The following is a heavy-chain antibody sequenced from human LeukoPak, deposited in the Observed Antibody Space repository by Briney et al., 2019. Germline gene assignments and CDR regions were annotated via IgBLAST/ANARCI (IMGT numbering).Heavy chain of an antibody. Sequence: SETLSLTCTVSGGSISSGAYYWSWIRQPPGKGLEWIGYIYYSGSTYYNPSLKSRITISVDTSKNQFSLKLNSVTAADTAVYYCARGLEGSDFWSDYSYYFDYWGQGTLVTVSS. CDR1: GGSISSGAYY. D-gene: IGHD3-3*01. CDR3: ARGLEGSDFWSDYSYYFDY. CDR2: IYYSGST. J-gene: IGHJ4*02. V-gene: IGHV4-30-4*08.